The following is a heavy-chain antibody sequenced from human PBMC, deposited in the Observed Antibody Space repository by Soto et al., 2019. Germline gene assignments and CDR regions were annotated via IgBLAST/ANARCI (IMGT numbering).Heavy chain of an antibody. CDR2: MNSNSGNT. Sequence: QVQLMQSRGEVKKPGASVKVSCKASGYTFTSYDINWVRQATGQGLEWMGWMNSNSGNTGYAQKFKGRVTMTRNTSISTAYMELSSLRTDDTAVYYCSRDYGDLDFDYWGQGTLVTVSS. J-gene: IGHJ4*02. CDR3: SRDYGDLDFDY. CDR1: GYTFTSYD. V-gene: IGHV1-8*01. D-gene: IGHD4-17*01.